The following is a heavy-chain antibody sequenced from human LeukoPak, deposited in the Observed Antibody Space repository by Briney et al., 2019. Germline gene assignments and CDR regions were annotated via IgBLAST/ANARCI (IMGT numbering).Heavy chain of an antibody. J-gene: IGHJ5*02. V-gene: IGHV3-20*04. CDR2: IDWNGGNS. D-gene: IGHD1-1*01. CDR1: GFNFDDYG. CDR3: ARDHVLTATTFPPDWFDP. Sequence: GGSLRLSCATSGFNFDDYGMSWVRQAPGKGLEWVSGIDWNGGNSGYADSVKGRFTISRDNAKNSLYLQMNSLRADDTALYYCARDHVLTATTFPPDWFDPWGQGTLATVTS.